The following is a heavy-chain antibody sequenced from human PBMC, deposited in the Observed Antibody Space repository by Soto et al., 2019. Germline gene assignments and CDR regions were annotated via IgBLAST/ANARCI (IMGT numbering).Heavy chain of an antibody. J-gene: IGHJ4*02. CDR3: ARTSYYYGSSGYYFDC. D-gene: IGHD3-22*01. CDR1: GFTFCSYG. V-gene: IGHV3-33*01. Sequence: GGSLRLSCAASGFTFCSYGMHWVRQAPGKGLEWVAVIWYDGRNTYDADSEKGRFTISRDNSKNTLYLQMYSLRAEDTIVYYCARTSYYYGSSGYYFDCWGQGTLVTVS. CDR2: IWYDGRNT.